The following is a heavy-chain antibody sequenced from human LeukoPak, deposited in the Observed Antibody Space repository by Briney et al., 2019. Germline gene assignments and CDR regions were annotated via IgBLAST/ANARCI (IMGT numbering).Heavy chain of an antibody. CDR3: ARGRDLGWIFRDWFDP. V-gene: IGHV4-59*01. CDR2: IYYSGST. Sequence: PSETLSLTCTVSGGSTSSYYWSWIRQPPGKGLEWIGYIYYSGSTNYNPSLKSRVTISVDTSKNQFSLKLSSVTAADTAVYYCARGRDLGWIFRDWFDPWGQGTLVTVSS. CDR1: GGSTSSYY. D-gene: IGHD2-2*03. J-gene: IGHJ5*02.